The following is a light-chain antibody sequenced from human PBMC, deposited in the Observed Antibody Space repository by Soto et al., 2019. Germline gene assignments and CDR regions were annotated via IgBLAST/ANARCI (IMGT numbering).Light chain of an antibody. V-gene: IGKV1-12*01. CDR2: AAS. CDR1: QGISTG. CDR3: QQLNSYRIT. J-gene: IGKJ5*01. Sequence: DIPMNQSPSSLSAYVEDRVTIPCRASQGISTGLAWYQQKPGKAPKLLIYAASTLQSGVPSRFSGSGSGTDFTLTISSLQPEDFATYYCQQLNSYRITFGQGTRLEI.